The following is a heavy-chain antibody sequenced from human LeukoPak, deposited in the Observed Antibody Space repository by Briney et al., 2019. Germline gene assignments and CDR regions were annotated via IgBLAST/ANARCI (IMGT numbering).Heavy chain of an antibody. J-gene: IGHJ3*02. Sequence: GGSLRLSCAASGFTVSSNYMSWVRQAPGKGLEWVSVIYSGGSTYYADSVKGRFTISRDNSKNTLYLQMNSLRAEDTAVYYCARVSGEGADYGGNPGWGAFDIWGQGTMVTVSS. CDR3: ARVSGEGADYGGNPGWGAFDI. D-gene: IGHD4-23*01. CDR2: IYSGGST. V-gene: IGHV3-53*01. CDR1: GFTVSSNY.